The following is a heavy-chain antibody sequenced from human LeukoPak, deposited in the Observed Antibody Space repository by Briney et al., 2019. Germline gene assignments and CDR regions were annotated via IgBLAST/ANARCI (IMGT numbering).Heavy chain of an antibody. D-gene: IGHD5-12*01. J-gene: IGHJ3*02. V-gene: IGHV3-30*02. CDR1: GFTFSTYW. Sequence: GGSLRLSCAASGFTFSTYWMSWVRQAPGKGLEWVAIIRYDGTSKYYADSVKGRFTISRDNSKNTLYLQMNSLRAEDTAVYYCAKDLRYSGYDYGPTFDIWGQGTMVTVSS. CDR3: AKDLRYSGYDYGPTFDI. CDR2: IRYDGTSK.